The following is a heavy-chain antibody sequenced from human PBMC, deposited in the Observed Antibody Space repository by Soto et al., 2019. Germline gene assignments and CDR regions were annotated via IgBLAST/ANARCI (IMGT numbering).Heavy chain of an antibody. Sequence: VGSLRLSCATSGFILSDCAMNWVRQAPGKGLEWVSYISSSSSVIDYADSVKGRFTVSRDNARNSLYLQMNSLRAEDTAVYYCGRDLSGGSTCYYYMAVWGKGTRVTFPS. J-gene: IGHJ6*03. CDR1: GFILSDCA. D-gene: IGHD7-27*01. CDR2: ISSSSSVI. CDR3: GRDLSGGSTCYYYMAV. V-gene: IGHV3-48*01.